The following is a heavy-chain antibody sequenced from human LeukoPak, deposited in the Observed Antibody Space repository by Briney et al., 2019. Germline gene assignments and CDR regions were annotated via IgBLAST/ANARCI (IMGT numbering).Heavy chain of an antibody. D-gene: IGHD3-10*01. V-gene: IGHV3-30*18. J-gene: IGHJ4*02. Sequence: GGSLRLSRVVSGXTFSTYAVHWVRQAPGKGREWVAIISYDGSDKYYADSVKGRFTISRDNSKNTLYLQMNSLRAEDTAVYYCAKDIRNDRFGGPGKYWGQGTLVTVSS. CDR3: AKDIRNDRFGGPGKY. CDR2: ISYDGSDK. CDR1: GXTFSTYA.